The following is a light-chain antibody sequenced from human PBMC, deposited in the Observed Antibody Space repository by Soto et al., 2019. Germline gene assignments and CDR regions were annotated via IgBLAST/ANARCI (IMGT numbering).Light chain of an antibody. Sequence: QAVVTQPPSASGTPGQRVTISCSGSSSNIGSNTVNWYQQLPGTAPKLLIFGSYQRPSGVPDRFSGSKSGTSASLAISGLQSEDEADYYCAAWDDSLNGVVFGGGTKLTVL. V-gene: IGLV1-44*01. J-gene: IGLJ2*01. CDR3: AAWDDSLNGVV. CDR1: SSNIGSNT. CDR2: GSY.